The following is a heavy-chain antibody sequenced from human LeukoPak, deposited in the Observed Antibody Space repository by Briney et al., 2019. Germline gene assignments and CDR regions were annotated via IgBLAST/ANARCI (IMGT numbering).Heavy chain of an antibody. CDR2: IYTSGST. CDR3: AKCSPDYYDSSGTLDY. Sequence: SQTLSLTCTVSGGSISRGSYYWSWIRQPAGKGLEWIGRIYTSGSTYYNPSLKSRVTISVDTSKNQFSLKLSSVTAADTAVYYCAKCSPDYYDSSGTLDYWGQGTLVTVSS. D-gene: IGHD3-22*01. V-gene: IGHV4-61*02. J-gene: IGHJ4*02. CDR1: GGSISRGSYY.